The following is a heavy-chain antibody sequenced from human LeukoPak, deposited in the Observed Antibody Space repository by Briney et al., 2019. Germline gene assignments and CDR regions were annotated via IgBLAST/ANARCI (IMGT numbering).Heavy chain of an antibody. D-gene: IGHD2-15*01. Sequence: ASVKVSCKVSGYTLTELSMHWVRQAPGKGHEWMGGFDPEDGETIYAQKFQGRVTMTEDTSTDTAYMELSSLRSEDTAVYYCATDDRDCSGGSCYPSIWGQGTLVTVSS. J-gene: IGHJ4*02. CDR2: FDPEDGET. CDR3: ATDDRDCSGGSCYPSI. V-gene: IGHV1-24*01. CDR1: GYTLTELS.